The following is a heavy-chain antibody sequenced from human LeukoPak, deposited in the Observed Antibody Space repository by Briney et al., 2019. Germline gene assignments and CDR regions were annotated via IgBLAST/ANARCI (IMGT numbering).Heavy chain of an antibody. J-gene: IGHJ4*02. CDR3: ARGYPWSSFFDY. D-gene: IGHD6-13*01. Sequence: ASVKVSCKASGYTFTSYAMHWVRQAPGQRLEWMGWINAGNGNTKYSQEFQGRVTITRDTSASTAYMELSSLRSEDMAVYYCARGYPWSSFFDYWGQGTLVTVSS. V-gene: IGHV1-3*03. CDR1: GYTFTSYA. CDR2: INAGNGNT.